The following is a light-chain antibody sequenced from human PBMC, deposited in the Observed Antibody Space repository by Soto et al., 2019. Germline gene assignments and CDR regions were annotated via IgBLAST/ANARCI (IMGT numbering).Light chain of an antibody. Sequence: QSVLTQPPSVSGAPGQRVTISCTGSGSNIGAGYDVHWYQHRPGTAPKLLVFGDSHRPSGVPDRFSGSKSGTSASLTISGLLAEDEADYFCTSSTSDSLYVFGSGTKVTVL. V-gene: IGLV1-40*01. CDR2: GDS. CDR1: GSNIGAGYD. CDR3: TSSTSDSLYV. J-gene: IGLJ1*01.